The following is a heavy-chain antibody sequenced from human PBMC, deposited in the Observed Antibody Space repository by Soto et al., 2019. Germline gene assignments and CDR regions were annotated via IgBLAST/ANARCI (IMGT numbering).Heavy chain of an antibody. Sequence: LRLSCAASGFTFSTYAMSWVRQAPGKGLEWVSYISGGSTYYADSVKGRFTISRDNSKNTLYLQMNSLRAEDTAVYYCAKGGSRGAFDIWGQGTMVTV. CDR3: AKGGSRGAFDI. CDR2: ISGGST. D-gene: IGHD5-12*01. V-gene: IGHV3-23*01. J-gene: IGHJ3*02. CDR1: GFTFSTYA.